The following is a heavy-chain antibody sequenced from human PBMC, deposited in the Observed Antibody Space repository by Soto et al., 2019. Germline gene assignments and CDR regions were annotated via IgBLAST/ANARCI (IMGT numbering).Heavy chain of an antibody. CDR2: VKRKKEGGTT. V-gene: IGHV3-15*07. CDR1: GFTFSNAW. J-gene: IGHJ4*01. Sequence: AGGSLRLSCAASGFTFSNAWINWVRQAPGKGLEGVGRVKRKKEGGTTDFAAPVKGRFAISRDDSKNMVYLEMNSLQTEDTAIYYCTTDSYITSIIVRFDYWGHGTLVTVSS. CDR3: TTDSYITSIIVRFDY. D-gene: IGHD3-22*01.